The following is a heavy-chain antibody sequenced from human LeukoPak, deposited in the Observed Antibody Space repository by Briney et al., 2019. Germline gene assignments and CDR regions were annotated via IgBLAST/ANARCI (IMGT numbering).Heavy chain of an antibody. CDR2: INSDGSST. J-gene: IGHJ4*02. CDR1: GFTFSSYW. D-gene: IGHD3-16*01. CDR3: ARVRAMIPDY. V-gene: IGHV3-74*01. Sequence: TGGSLRLSCAASGFTFSSYWMHWVRQAPGKGLVWASRINSDGSSTSYADSVKGRFTISRDNAKNTLYLQMNSLRAEDTAVYYCARVRAMIPDYWDQGTLVTVSS.